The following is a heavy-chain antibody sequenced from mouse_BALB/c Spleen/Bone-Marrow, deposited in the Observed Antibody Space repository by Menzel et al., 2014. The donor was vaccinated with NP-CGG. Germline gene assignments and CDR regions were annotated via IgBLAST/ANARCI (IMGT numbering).Heavy chain of an antibody. CDR1: GYAFXNYL. CDR2: INPGSGGT. J-gene: IGHJ4*01. CDR3: ARDGDYDEGYAMDY. V-gene: IGHV1-54*01. D-gene: IGHD2-4*01. Sequence: VQLQESGAELVRPGTSVKVSCKASGYAFXNYLVEWVKQRPGQGLEWIGVINPGSGGTNYNEKFKGKATLTADKSSSTAYMQLSSLTSDDSVVYFCARDGDYDEGYAMDYWGQGTSVTVSS.